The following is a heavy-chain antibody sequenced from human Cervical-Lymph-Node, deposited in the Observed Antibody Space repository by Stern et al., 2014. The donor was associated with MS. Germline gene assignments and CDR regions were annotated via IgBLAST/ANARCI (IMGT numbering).Heavy chain of an antibody. CDR1: GFTFSSYG. V-gene: IGHV3-30*18. J-gene: IGHJ6*02. D-gene: IGHD3-16*01. CDR3: AKDTSPREYFYYGMDV. Sequence: VQLVESGGGVVQPGRSLRLSCAASGFTFSSYGLHWVRQAPGKGLEWGAVISYDGSNKVYGYSVKGRFTISRDNSKNTVYLQINSLRAEDTAVYYCAKDTSPREYFYYGMDVWGQGTTVTVSS. CDR2: ISYDGSNK.